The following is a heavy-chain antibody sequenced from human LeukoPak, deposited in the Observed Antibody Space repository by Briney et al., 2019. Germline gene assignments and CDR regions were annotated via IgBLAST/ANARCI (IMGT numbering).Heavy chain of an antibody. CDR3: ARAPARYYDILTGSNFDY. CDR2: IIPFFGTA. V-gene: IGHV1-69*05. D-gene: IGHD3-9*01. CDR1: GGTFSSYA. J-gene: IGHJ4*02. Sequence: ASVKVSCKASGGTFSSYAINWVRQAPGQGLEWMGGIIPFFGTANYAQKLQGRVTMTTDTSTSTAYMELRSLRSDDTAVYYCARAPARYYDILTGSNFDYWGQGTLVTVSS.